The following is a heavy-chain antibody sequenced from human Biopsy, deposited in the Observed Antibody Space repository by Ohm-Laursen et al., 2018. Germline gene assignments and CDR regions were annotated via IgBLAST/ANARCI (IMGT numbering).Heavy chain of an antibody. J-gene: IGHJ4*02. CDR1: GGSISDDY. CDR2: ISSGGRA. Sequence: ETLSLTCSVSGGSISDDYWNWIRQPPGKGLQVIGYISSGGRAKYNPSLKSRLTISLDTSKNQLSLRLSSVTAADSAIYYCARERQFRFLEGAFDYWGQGILVTVSS. D-gene: IGHD3-3*01. CDR3: ARERQFRFLEGAFDY. V-gene: IGHV4-59*01.